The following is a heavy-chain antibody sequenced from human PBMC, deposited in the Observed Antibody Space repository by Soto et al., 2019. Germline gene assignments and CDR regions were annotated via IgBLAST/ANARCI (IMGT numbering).Heavy chain of an antibody. Sequence: ASVKVSCKASGYTFTSYGISWVRQAPGQGLEWMGWISAYNGNTNYAQKLQGRVTMTTDTSTSTAYMELRSLRSDDTAVYYCASSLNYDFWSGPDPYYFDYWGQGTLVTVSS. J-gene: IGHJ4*02. V-gene: IGHV1-18*01. CDR1: GYTFTSYG. CDR2: ISAYNGNT. CDR3: ASSLNYDFWSGPDPYYFDY. D-gene: IGHD3-3*01.